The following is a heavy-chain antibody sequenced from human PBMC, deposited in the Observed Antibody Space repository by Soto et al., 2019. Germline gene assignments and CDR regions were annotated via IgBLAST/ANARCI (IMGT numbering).Heavy chain of an antibody. Sequence: QVQLVQSGAEVKKPGASVKVSCKASGYTFTSYDINWVRQATGQGLEWMGWMNPNSGNTGYAQKFQGRVTMTRNTSKSTAYMELSSLRSEDTAVYYCARGVNSGHQRNDAFDIWGQGTMVTVSS. V-gene: IGHV1-8*01. CDR1: GYTFTSYD. CDR2: MNPNSGNT. D-gene: IGHD5-12*01. J-gene: IGHJ3*02. CDR3: ARGVNSGHQRNDAFDI.